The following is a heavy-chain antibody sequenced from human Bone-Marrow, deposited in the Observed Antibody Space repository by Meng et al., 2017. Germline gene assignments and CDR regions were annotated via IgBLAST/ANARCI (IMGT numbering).Heavy chain of an antibody. J-gene: IGHJ5*02. CDR2: INHSGST. Sequence: QQWGAGLVKASETLSLTCAVYGGSFSGYYWGWIRQPPGKGLEWIGEINHSGSTNYNPSLKSRVTISVDTSKNQFSLKLSSVTAADTAVYYCASGYCSGGSCQVGWFDPWGQGTLVTVSS. D-gene: IGHD2-15*01. CDR3: ASGYCSGGSCQVGWFDP. CDR1: GGSFSGYY. V-gene: IGHV4-34*01.